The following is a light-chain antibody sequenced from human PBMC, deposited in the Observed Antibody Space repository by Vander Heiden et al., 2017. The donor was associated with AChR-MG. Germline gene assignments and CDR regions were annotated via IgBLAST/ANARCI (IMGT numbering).Light chain of an antibody. V-gene: IGLV1-47*01. CDR1: SSNVGINY. Sequence: HSVLTQPPSVSGTPGQTVTISCSGSSSNVGINYVSWYQQLPGTAPKLLISRDDQRPSGVPERFSDSKSGTSASLAISGLRSEDEADYFCAAWDDRLTSVIFGGGTKLTVL. CDR2: RDD. J-gene: IGLJ2*01. CDR3: AAWDDRLTSVI.